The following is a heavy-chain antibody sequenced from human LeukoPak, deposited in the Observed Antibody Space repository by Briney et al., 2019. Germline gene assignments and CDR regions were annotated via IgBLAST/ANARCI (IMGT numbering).Heavy chain of an antibody. CDR1: GFTFSDYA. V-gene: IGHV3-23*01. Sequence: GGSLRLSCAASGFTFSDYAMSWVRQAPGKGPEWVSAITGGGRTYYADSVKGRFTVSRDNAKNSLYLQMNSLRAEDTAVYYCTSLRTAVPHAGEAYDIWGQGTLVTVSS. CDR3: TSLRTAVPHAGEAYDI. D-gene: IGHD2-2*01. CDR2: ITGGGRT. J-gene: IGHJ3*02.